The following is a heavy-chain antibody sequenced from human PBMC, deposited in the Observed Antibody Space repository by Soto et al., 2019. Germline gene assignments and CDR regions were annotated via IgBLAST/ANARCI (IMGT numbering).Heavy chain of an antibody. V-gene: IGHV3-30*18. J-gene: IGHJ5*02. Sequence: QVQLVESGGGVVQPGRSLRLSCAASGFTFSSNGMHWVRQAPGKGLEWVAVISYDGSNKYYADSVKGRFTISRDNSKNTLYLQMNSLRAEDTAVYYCAKAAGIAARRRWFDPWGQGTLVTVSS. CDR3: AKAAGIAARRRWFDP. CDR2: ISYDGSNK. CDR1: GFTFSSNG. D-gene: IGHD6-6*01.